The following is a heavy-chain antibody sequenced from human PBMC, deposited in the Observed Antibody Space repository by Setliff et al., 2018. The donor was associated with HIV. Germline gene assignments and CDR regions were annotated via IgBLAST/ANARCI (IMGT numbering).Heavy chain of an antibody. V-gene: IGHV4-39*01. Sequence: SETLSLTCTVSGGSIRRSSYYWGWIRQPPGKGLEWIGSFSYSESTYYNPSLKSRVTISVDTSKNQFSLKLSSVTAADTAVYYCARHGQDYQFGYYYYYMDVWGKGTTVTVSS. J-gene: IGHJ6*03. CDR3: ARHGQDYQFGYYYYYMDV. CDR1: GGSIRRSSYY. CDR2: FSYSEST. D-gene: IGHD3-16*01.